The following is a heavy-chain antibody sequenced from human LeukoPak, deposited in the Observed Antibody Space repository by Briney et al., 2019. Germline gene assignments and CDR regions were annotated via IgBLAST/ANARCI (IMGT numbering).Heavy chain of an antibody. V-gene: IGHV3-23*01. CDR1: GFTFNSYG. CDR2: ISGSGGST. CDR3: AKDRRAVAGTWN. D-gene: IGHD6-19*01. Sequence: QPGGTLRLSCAASGFTFNSYGMSWVRQAPGKGLEWVSAISGSGGSTYYADSVKGRFTISRDNSKNTLYLQMNSLRAEDTAVYYCAKDRRAVAGTWNWGQGTLVTVSS. J-gene: IGHJ4*02.